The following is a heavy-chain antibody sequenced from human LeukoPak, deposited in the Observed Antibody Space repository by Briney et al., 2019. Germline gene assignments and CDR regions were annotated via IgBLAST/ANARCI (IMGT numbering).Heavy chain of an antibody. Sequence: GGSLRLSCAASGFTFSAYSMNWVRHAPGRGLEWVANINGRGITIHYADSFRGRFTISRDNTKNSLNLQMNDLRAEDTGLYYCARDQPSVGWGFDSWGRGTLVTVSS. J-gene: IGHJ4*02. CDR2: INGRGITI. V-gene: IGHV3-48*04. CDR1: GFTFSAYS. D-gene: IGHD2-15*01. CDR3: ARDQPSVGWGFDS.